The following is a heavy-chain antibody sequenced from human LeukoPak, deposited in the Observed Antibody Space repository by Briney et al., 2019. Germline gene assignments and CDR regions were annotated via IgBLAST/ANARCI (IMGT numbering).Heavy chain of an antibody. D-gene: IGHD2/OR15-2a*01. V-gene: IGHV3-30*03. CDR2: ISYDGSNK. CDR3: ARPFLAGGYYMDV. J-gene: IGHJ6*03. Sequence: PGRSLRLSCAASGFTFSTYGMHWVRQAPGKGLEWVAVISYDGSNKYYVDSVKGRFTISRDNSKNTLFLQMNSLRADDTAVYYCARPFLAGGYYMDVWGKGTTVSVSS. CDR1: GFTFSTYG.